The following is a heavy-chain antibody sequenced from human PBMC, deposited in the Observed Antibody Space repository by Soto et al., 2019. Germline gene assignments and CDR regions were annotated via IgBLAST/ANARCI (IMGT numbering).Heavy chain of an antibody. CDR1: GDSMSPFY. CDR2: IYYSGDT. V-gene: IGHV4-59*13. D-gene: IGHD3-3*01. J-gene: IGHJ6*02. Sequence: QVPLQESGPGLVRPSETLSLTCTVSGDSMSPFYWNWIRQSPGKGLEWIGYIYYSGDTNYNPSLKSRVAISVDTSKNQFYLKLSSVTAADTAVYYCARGVYDYWSGYYAGSGLDVWGQGTTVIVYS. CDR3: ARGVYDYWSGYYAGSGLDV.